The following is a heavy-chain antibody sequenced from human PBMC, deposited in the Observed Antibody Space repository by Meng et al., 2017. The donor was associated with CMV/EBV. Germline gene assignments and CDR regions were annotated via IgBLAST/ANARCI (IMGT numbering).Heavy chain of an antibody. J-gene: IGHJ5*02. CDR1: GGSFSGYY. CDR2: INHSGST. CDR3: ARGGNWFDP. V-gene: IGHV4-34*01. Sequence: VPLQQWGAGSLKPSETLSLTCAGYGGSFSGYYWSWIRQPPGKGLEWIGEINHSGSTNYNPSLKSRVTISVDTSKNQFSLKLSSVTAADTAVYYCARGGNWFDPWGQGTLVTVSS.